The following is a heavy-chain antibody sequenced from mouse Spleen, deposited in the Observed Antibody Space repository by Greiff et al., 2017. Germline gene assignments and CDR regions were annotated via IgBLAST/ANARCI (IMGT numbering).Heavy chain of an antibody. CDR1: GYTFTSYW. CDR2: IDPNSGGT. CDR3: ARYALFDY. Sequence: VQLQQPGAELVKPGASVKLSCEASGYTFTSYWMHWVKQRPGRGLEWIGRIDPNSGGTKYNEKVKGKATLTVDKPSSTAYMHLSSRTSEGTTVYYCARYALFDYWGQGTTLTVSS. V-gene: IGHV1-72*01. J-gene: IGHJ2*01.